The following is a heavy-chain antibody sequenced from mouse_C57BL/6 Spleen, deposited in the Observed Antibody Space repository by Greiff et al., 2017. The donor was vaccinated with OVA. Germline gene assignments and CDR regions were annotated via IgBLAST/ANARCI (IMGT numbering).Heavy chain of an antibody. CDR3: ARKVYYGNYDYYAMDY. Sequence: VQLLQSGPELVKPGASVKIPCKASGYTFTDYNMDWVKQSHGKSLEWIGDINPNNGGTIYNQKFKGKSTLTVAKSPSTAYMELRSLTSEYTAVYYCARKVYYGNYDYYAMDYWGQGTSVTGSS. CDR2: INPNNGGT. J-gene: IGHJ4*01. CDR1: GYTFTDYN. D-gene: IGHD2-1*01. V-gene: IGHV1-18*01.